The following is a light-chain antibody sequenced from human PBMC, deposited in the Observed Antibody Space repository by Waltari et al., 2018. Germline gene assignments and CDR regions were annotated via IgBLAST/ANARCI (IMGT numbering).Light chain of an antibody. CDR1: SSNIGAGYD. CDR2: ANH. CDR3: LSYDSSLSGWV. V-gene: IGLV1-40*01. Sequence: QSVLTQPPSVSGAPGQRVTISCTGSSSNIGAGYDVHWYQDLPGTAPKLLIYANHKRPSGVPDRFSGSKSGTSASLAITGLQAEDEADYYCLSYDSSLSGWVFGGGTKLTVL. J-gene: IGLJ3*02.